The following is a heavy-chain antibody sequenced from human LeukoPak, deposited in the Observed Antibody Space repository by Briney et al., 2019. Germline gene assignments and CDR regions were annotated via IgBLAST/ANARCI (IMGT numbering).Heavy chain of an antibody. J-gene: IGHJ4*02. V-gene: IGHV4-34*01. CDR1: GGSFSSYY. CDR3: ARGPPLSPDYDISTGYYNFEY. CDR2: INYSGST. Sequence: SETLSLTCAVYGGSFSSYYWSWIRQPPGKGLEWIGEINYSGSTKYNPSLESRVTISVDTSKNHFSLMLTSLTAADTAVYYCARGPPLSPDYDISTGYYNFEYWGQGTLVTVSS. D-gene: IGHD3-9*01.